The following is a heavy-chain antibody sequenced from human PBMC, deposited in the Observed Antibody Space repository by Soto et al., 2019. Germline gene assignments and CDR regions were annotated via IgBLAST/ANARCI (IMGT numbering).Heavy chain of an antibody. V-gene: IGHV3-23*01. CDR1: GFTFSSYA. Sequence: GGSLRLSCAASGFTFSSYAMSWVRQAPGKGLEWVSAISGSGGSTYYADSVKGRFTISRDNSKNTLYLQMNSLRAEDTAVYYCAKKGTRGYDSGYFDYWGQGTLVTVSS. J-gene: IGHJ4*02. D-gene: IGHD5-12*01. CDR3: AKKGTRGYDSGYFDY. CDR2: ISGSGGST.